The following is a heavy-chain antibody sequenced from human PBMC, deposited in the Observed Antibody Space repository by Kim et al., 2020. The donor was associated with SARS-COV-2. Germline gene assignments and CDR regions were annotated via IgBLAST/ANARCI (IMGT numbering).Heavy chain of an antibody. Sequence: SETLSLTCTVSGGSISSSSYYWGWIRQPPGKGLEWIGSIYYSGSTYYNPSLKSRVTISVDTSKNQFSLKLSSVTAADTAVYYCARQDVRTGNLRPWGQGTLVTVSS. D-gene: IGHD1-1*01. V-gene: IGHV4-39*01. CDR2: IYYSGST. CDR1: GGSISSSSYY. J-gene: IGHJ5*02. CDR3: ARQDVRTGNLRP.